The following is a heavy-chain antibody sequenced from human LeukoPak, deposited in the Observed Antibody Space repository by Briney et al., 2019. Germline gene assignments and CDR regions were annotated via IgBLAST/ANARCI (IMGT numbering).Heavy chain of an antibody. V-gene: IGHV4-34*01. Sequence: SETLSLTCAVYGESFSGYYWSWIRQPPGKGLEWIGEINHSGSTNYNPSLKSRVTISVDTSKNQFSLKLSSVTAADTAVYCCATSGGTLGPTNYFAYWGQGTLVTVSS. J-gene: IGHJ4*02. CDR1: GESFSGYY. D-gene: IGHD3-16*01. CDR3: ATSGGTLGPTNYFAY. CDR2: INHSGST.